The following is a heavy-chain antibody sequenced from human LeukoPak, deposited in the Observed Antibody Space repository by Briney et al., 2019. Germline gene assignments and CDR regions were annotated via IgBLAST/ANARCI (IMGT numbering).Heavy chain of an antibody. V-gene: IGHV3-30*02. D-gene: IGHD2-15*01. Sequence: GGSLRLSCAASGFTFDGYGMHWVRQPPGKGLEWVAFIRYDVSIIYYADSVRGRFTISRDNSKDTLYLQMNSLRPEDTAVYYCAKVPPQGYCSGGSCYMQYFQHWGQGTLVTVSS. CDR3: AKVPPQGYCSGGSCYMQYFQH. CDR2: IRYDVSII. J-gene: IGHJ1*01. CDR1: GFTFDGYG.